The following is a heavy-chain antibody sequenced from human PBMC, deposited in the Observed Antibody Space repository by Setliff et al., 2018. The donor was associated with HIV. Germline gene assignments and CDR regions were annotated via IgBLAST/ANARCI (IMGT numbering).Heavy chain of an antibody. CDR3: ATHVLQFLEWLSHFDY. Sequence: LSLTCTVSGGSISGFYWSWIRQSAGKGLEWIGRIHTSGDSDYNPSLKSRVTISVDTSKNQFSLKLSSVTAADTAVYYCATHVLQFLEWLSHFDYWGQGTLVTVSS. D-gene: IGHD3-3*01. V-gene: IGHV4-4*07. CDR2: IHTSGDS. CDR1: GGSISGFY. J-gene: IGHJ4*02.